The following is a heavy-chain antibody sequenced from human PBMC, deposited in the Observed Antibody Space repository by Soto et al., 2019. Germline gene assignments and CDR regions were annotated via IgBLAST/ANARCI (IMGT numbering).Heavy chain of an antibody. D-gene: IGHD3-22*01. J-gene: IGHJ6*02. Sequence: GASVKVSCKASGYTFTSYGISWVRQAPGQGLEWMGWISAYNGNTNYAQKLQGRVTMTTDTSTSTAYMELRSLRSDDTAVYYCARRYTHYYDSSGYLYYYYGMDVWGQGTTVTVSS. CDR1: GYTFTSYG. CDR3: ARRYTHYYDSSGYLYYYYGMDV. V-gene: IGHV1-18*04. CDR2: ISAYNGNT.